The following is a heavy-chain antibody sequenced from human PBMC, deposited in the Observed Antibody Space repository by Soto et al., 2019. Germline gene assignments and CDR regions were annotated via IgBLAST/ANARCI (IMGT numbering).Heavy chain of an antibody. CDR1: GFTFSSYG. D-gene: IGHD2-15*01. J-gene: IGHJ6*02. CDR3: AKDLVVVVAATLGNYYGMDV. V-gene: IGHV3-30*18. Sequence: QVQLVESGGGVVQPGRSLRLSCAASGFTFSSYGMHWVRQAPGKGLEWVAVISYDGSNKYYADSVKGRFTISRDNSKNTLYLRMNSLRAEDTAVYYCAKDLVVVVAATLGNYYGMDVWGQGTTVTVSS. CDR2: ISYDGSNK.